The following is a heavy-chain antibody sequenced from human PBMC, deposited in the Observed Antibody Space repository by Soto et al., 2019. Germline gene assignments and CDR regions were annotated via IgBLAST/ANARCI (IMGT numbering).Heavy chain of an antibody. V-gene: IGHV3-23*01. D-gene: IGHD3-22*01. CDR1: GFTLRSYA. Sequence: EVQLLESGGGLVQPGGSLRLSCAASGFTLRSYAMSWVRQAPGKGLEWVSAISGSGASTYYADSVKGRFTISRDKSKNTLYLQMNSLRAEDTAVYYCATEDDTGISFDYWGQGTLVTVSS. CDR2: ISGSGAST. J-gene: IGHJ4*02. CDR3: ATEDDTGISFDY.